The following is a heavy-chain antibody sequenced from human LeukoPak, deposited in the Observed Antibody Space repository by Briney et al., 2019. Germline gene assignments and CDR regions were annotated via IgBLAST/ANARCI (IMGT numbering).Heavy chain of an antibody. D-gene: IGHD3-10*01. CDR2: SNPNSGDT. J-gene: IGHJ3*02. Sequence: ASVKVSCKASGYTFTNYYIHWVRQAPGQGLEGVGWSNPNSGDTNSAQKFQGRVTMTRDTSISTAYMELRRLSSDDTAVYFCARVSGSSEAAFDIWGPGTMVTVSS. CDR1: GYTFTNYY. V-gene: IGHV1-2*02. CDR3: ARVSGSSEAAFDI.